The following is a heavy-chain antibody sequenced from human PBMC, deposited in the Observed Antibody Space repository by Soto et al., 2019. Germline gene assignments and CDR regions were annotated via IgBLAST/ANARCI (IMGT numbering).Heavy chain of an antibody. J-gene: IGHJ3*02. V-gene: IGHV4-39*01. CDR3: ASWDYGDFPI. CDR1: GGSISSSSYY. D-gene: IGHD4-17*01. CDR2: IYYSGST. Sequence: PSETLSLTCTVSGGSISSSSYYWGWIRQPPGKGLEWIGSIYYSGSTYYNPSLKSRVTISVDTSKNQFSLKLSSMTAADTAVYYCASWDYGDFPIWGQGTMVTVSS.